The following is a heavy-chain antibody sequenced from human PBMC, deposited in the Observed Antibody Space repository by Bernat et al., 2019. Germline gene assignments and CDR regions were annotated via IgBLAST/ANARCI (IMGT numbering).Heavy chain of an antibody. CDR1: GFTFSSYE. V-gene: IGHV3-48*03. CDR2: ISSSGSTI. Sequence: EVQLVESGGGLVQPGGSLRLSCAASGFTFSSYEMNWVRQAPGKGLEWVSYISSSGSTIYYADSVKGRFTISRDNAKNSLYLQMNSLSAEDTAVYYCARERSSSSHSDYWGQGTLVTVSS. CDR3: ARERSSSSHSDY. J-gene: IGHJ4*02. D-gene: IGHD6-6*01.